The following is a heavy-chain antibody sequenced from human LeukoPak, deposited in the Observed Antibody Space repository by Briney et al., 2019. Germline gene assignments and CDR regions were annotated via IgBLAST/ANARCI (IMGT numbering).Heavy chain of an antibody. D-gene: IGHD3-22*01. V-gene: IGHV3-21*01. J-gene: IGHJ4*02. Sequence: GGSLRLSCAASGFSFSRSSMGWVRQAPGKGLEWVSSITASSTYIYCADSVKGRFTISRDNVEKSVYLQMNSLRAEDTAVYYCAREYYYDEDAGNYWGQGILVTVSS. CDR1: GFSFSRSS. CDR2: ITASSTYI. CDR3: AREYYYDEDAGNY.